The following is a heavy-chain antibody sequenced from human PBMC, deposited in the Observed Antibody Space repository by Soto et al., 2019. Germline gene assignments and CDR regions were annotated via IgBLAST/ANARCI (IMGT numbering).Heavy chain of an antibody. Sequence: GGSLRLSCAASGFTFRIYAMSWVRQAPGKGLEWVSTITGNGGTSYADFVRGRFTISRDNSKNTLYLQMNSLRAEDTAVYYCAKDAPGSGWLSDYWGQGTQVTVSS. D-gene: IGHD3-22*01. CDR3: AKDAPGSGWLSDY. J-gene: IGHJ4*02. V-gene: IGHV3-23*01. CDR2: ITGNGGT. CDR1: GFTFRIYA.